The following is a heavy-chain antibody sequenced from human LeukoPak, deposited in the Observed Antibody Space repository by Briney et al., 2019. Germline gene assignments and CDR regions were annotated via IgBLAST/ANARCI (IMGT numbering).Heavy chain of an antibody. CDR2: TYYKSNYYN. CDR3: ARGTGIYQFDY. Sequence: SQTLSLTCAISGDSVSSNNAAWNWIRQSPPRGREWLGRTYYKSNYYNDYEVSVKSRINNNPDTSKNQFSMELTSVTPEDTAVYYCARGTGIYQFDYWGQGTLVTVSS. D-gene: IGHD1-26*01. CDR1: GDSVSSNNAA. V-gene: IGHV6-1*01. J-gene: IGHJ4*02.